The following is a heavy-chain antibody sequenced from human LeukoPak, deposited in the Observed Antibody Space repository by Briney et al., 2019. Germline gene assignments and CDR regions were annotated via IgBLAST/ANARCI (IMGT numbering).Heavy chain of an antibody. CDR2: INQDGSEK. CDR3: ARGSWPFDY. V-gene: IGHV3-7*01. J-gene: IGHJ4*02. CDR1: GFTFSSYG. D-gene: IGHD2-15*01. Sequence: GGSLRLSCAASGFTFSSYGMHWVRQAPGKVLEWVANINQDGSEKYYVDSVAGRFTISRDNAKNSVYLQMNSLRAEDTAVFYCARGSWPFDYWGQGTLVTVSS.